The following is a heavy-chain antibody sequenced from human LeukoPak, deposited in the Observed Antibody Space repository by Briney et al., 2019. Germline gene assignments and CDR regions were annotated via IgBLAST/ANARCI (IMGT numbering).Heavy chain of an antibody. CDR2: ISYDGSNK. V-gene: IGHV3-30*18. CDR1: GFTFSSYG. J-gene: IGHJ4*02. Sequence: GGSLRLSCAASGFTFSSYGMHWVRQAPGKGLEWVAVISYDGSNKYYADSVRGRFTISRDNSKNTLYLQMNSLRAEDTAVYYCANGPVWEVRGVIINWGQGTLVTVSS. D-gene: IGHD3-10*01. CDR3: ANGPVWEVRGVIIN.